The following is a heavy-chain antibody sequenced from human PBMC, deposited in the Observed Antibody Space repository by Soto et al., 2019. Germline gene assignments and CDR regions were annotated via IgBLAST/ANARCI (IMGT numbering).Heavy chain of an antibody. CDR3: ARGRPVWQWLVLSGFTNQAFDY. CDR1: GGSFSGYY. CDR2: INHSGST. J-gene: IGHJ4*02. Sequence: SETLSLTCAVYGGSFSGYYWSWIRQPPGKGLEWIGEINHSGSTNYNPSLKSRVTISVDTSKNQFSLKLSSVTAADTAVYYCARGRPVWQWLVLSGFTNQAFDYWGQGTLVTVSS. D-gene: IGHD6-19*01. V-gene: IGHV4-34*01.